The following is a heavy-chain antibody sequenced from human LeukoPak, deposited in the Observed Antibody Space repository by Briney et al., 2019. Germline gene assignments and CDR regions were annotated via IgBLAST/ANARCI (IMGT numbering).Heavy chain of an antibody. J-gene: IGHJ6*02. V-gene: IGHV3-30*18. CDR3: AKDTPYYYGMDV. Sequence: GGSLRLSCAASGFTFSSYGMHWVRQAPGKGLEWVAVISYDGSNKYYADSVKGRFTISRGNSKNTLYLQMNSLRAEDTAVYYCAKDTPYYYGMDVWGQGTTVTVSS. CDR1: GFTFSSYG. CDR2: ISYDGSNK.